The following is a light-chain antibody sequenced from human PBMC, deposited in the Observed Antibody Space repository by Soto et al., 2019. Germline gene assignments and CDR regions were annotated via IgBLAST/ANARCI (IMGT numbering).Light chain of an antibody. Sequence: QSVLTQSSSASASLGSSVKLTCTLSSGHSSYIIAWHQQQPGKAPRYLMKLEGSGSYNKGSGVPDRLSGSSSGADRYLTISNLQSEDEADYYCETWDSNSWVFGGGTKLTVL. V-gene: IGLV4-60*03. CDR1: SGHSSYI. CDR3: ETWDSNSWV. CDR2: LEGSGSY. J-gene: IGLJ3*02.